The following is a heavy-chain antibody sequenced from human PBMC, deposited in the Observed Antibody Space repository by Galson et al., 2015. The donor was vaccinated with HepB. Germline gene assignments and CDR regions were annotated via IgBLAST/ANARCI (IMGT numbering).Heavy chain of an antibody. J-gene: IGHJ3*02. CDR2: IKQDGSDK. D-gene: IGHD1-1*01. Sequence: SLRLSCAASGFTFSNYWMSWVRQAPGKGLEWVANIKQDGSDKYYVDSVKGRFPVSRDNAENSLYLQMHSLRADDTAIYYCARDLPHPPTCANCRDAFDIWGQGTMVTVSS. V-gene: IGHV3-7*01. CDR3: ARDLPHPPTCANCRDAFDI. CDR1: GFTFSNYW.